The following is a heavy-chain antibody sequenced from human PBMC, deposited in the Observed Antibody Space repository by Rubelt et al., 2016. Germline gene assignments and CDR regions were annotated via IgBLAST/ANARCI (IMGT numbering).Heavy chain of an antibody. CDR1: GFTFSSYG. V-gene: IGHV3-30*18. J-gene: IGHJ4*02. CDR2: ISYDGSNK. Sequence: QVQLVESGGGVVQPGRSLRLSCAASGFTFSSYGMHWVRQAPGKGLEWVAVISYDGSNKYYADSVKGRFTISRDNSKNTLYLQMNSLRAEDTAVYYCAKGRAVVPFDYWGQGTLVTVSS. CDR3: AKGRAVVPFDY. D-gene: IGHD4-23*01.